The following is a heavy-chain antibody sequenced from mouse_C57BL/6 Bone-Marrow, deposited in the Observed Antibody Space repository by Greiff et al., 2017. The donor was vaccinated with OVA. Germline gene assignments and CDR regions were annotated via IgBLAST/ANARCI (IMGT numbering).Heavy chain of an antibody. CDR2: IDPSDSYT. D-gene: IGHD2-1*01. J-gene: IGHJ4*01. Sequence: VQLQQPGAELVMPGASVKLSCKASGYTFTSYWMHWVKQRPGPGLEWIGEIDPSDSYTNYNQKFKGKSTLTVDKSSSTAYMQLSSLTSEDSAVYYCARDDYGNYGYYAMDYWGQGTSVTVSS. V-gene: IGHV1-69*01. CDR1: GYTFTSYW. CDR3: ARDDYGNYGYYAMDY.